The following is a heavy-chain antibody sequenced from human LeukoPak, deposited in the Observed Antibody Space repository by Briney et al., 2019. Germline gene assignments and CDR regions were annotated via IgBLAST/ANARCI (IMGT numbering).Heavy chain of an antibody. CDR2: ISGSGDNT. V-gene: IGHV3-23*01. CDR3: AKGSYYDSSGSFYFDY. CDR1: GFTFSSYA. D-gene: IGHD3-22*01. Sequence: GGSLRLSCAASGFTFSSYAMSWVRQVPGKGLEWVSGISGSGDNTYYADSVKGRFTISRDNSKNTLYVQVNSLGTEDTAAYYCAKGSYYDSSGSFYFDYWGQGTLVTVSS. J-gene: IGHJ4*02.